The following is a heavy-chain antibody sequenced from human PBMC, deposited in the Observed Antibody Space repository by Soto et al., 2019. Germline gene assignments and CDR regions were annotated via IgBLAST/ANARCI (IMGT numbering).Heavy chain of an antibody. J-gene: IGHJ5*02. CDR2: INPNSGGT. D-gene: IGHD2-15*01. CDR1: GYTFTGYY. V-gene: IGHV1-2*04. Sequence: GASVKVSCKASGYTFTGYYMHWVRQAPGQGLEWMGWINPNSGGTNYAQKFQGWVTMTRDTSISTAYMELSRLRSDDTAVYYCASTQCSGGSCYDGFDPWGQGTLVTVSS. CDR3: ASTQCSGGSCYDGFDP.